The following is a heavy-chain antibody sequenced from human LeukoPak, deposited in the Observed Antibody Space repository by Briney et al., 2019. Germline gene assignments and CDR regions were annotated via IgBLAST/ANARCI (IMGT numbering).Heavy chain of an antibody. CDR3: AKGGRGIAVY. V-gene: IGHV3-23*01. CDR1: GFPFSNYA. CDR2: IEGSGAFT. Sequence: GGSLRLSCAASGFPFSNYAMSWVRQAPGKGLEWVSTIEGSGAFTYYADSAKGRFTISRDNSKNTLYLQMNNLRAEDTAVYYCAKGGRGIAVYWGQGTLVTVSS. D-gene: IGHD6-19*01. J-gene: IGHJ4*02.